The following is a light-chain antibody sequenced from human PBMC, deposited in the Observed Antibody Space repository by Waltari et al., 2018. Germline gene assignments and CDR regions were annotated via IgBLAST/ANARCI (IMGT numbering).Light chain of an antibody. CDR3: QQSYSLWT. J-gene: IGKJ1*01. CDR1: QSIDSY. CDR2: GAS. Sequence: DIQITQSPSSLSASVGDRVTITCRASQSIDSYLNWYQQKPGKAPKLLIYGASRLQSGVPSRFSGSGSGTDFTLTISSLQPEDFATYNCQQSYSLWTFGQGTKVEIK. V-gene: IGKV1-39*01.